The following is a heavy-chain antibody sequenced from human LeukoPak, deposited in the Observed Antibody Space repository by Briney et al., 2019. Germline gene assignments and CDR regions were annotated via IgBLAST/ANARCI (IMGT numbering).Heavy chain of an antibody. J-gene: IGHJ4*02. CDR2: IKQDGSEK. CDR3: ARDRGGSSGWYFPFDY. Sequence: PGGSLRLSCAASGFTFSSYWMSWVRQAPGKGLEWVATIKQDGSEKYYSDSVKGRFTISRDNAKNSLDLQMSSLRAEDTAVFYCARDRGGSSGWYFPFDYWGQGTLLTVSA. V-gene: IGHV3-7*01. CDR1: GFTFSSYW. D-gene: IGHD6-19*01.